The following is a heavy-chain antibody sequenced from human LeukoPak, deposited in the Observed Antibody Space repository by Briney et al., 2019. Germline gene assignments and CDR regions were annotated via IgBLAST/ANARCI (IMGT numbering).Heavy chain of an antibody. CDR1: GGTFSSYA. D-gene: IGHD4-17*01. Sequence: SVKVSCKASGGTFSSYAISWVRQAPGQGLEWMGRIIPILGTANYAQKFQGRVTITADESTSTAYMELSSLRSEDTAVYYCARVMTTVTTNDAFDIWGQGTMVTVSS. CDR2: IIPILGTA. J-gene: IGHJ3*02. V-gene: IGHV1-69*11. CDR3: ARVMTTVTTNDAFDI.